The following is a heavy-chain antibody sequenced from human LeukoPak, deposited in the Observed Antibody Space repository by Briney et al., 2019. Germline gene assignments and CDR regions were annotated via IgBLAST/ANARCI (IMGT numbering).Heavy chain of an antibody. V-gene: IGHV4-59*01. Sequence: SETLSLTCTVSGGSISSYYWSWIRQPPGKGLEWIGYIYYSGSTNYNPSLKSRVTISVDTSKNQFSLKLSPVTAADTAVYYCARYCSSTSCYGGLDYWGQGTLVTVSS. CDR2: IYYSGST. D-gene: IGHD2-2*01. J-gene: IGHJ4*02. CDR1: GGSISSYY. CDR3: ARYCSSTSCYGGLDY.